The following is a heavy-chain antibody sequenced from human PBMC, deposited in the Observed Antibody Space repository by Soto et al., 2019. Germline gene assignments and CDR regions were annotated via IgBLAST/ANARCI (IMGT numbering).Heavy chain of an antibody. D-gene: IGHD1-26*01. V-gene: IGHV1-69*01. CDR1: GGSFSKYG. CDR3: SRGYRGKCFYAMDV. CDR2: ILPMFGIG. Sequence: QVQLVQSGAEVKMPGSSVRVSCKASGGSFSKYGISWVRQAPGQGLEWMGGILPMFGIGNYAEKFLGRVTITADECTSTSDMRLSSSRAEDTAVYVCSRGYRGKCFYAMDVWGQGTTVTVSS. J-gene: IGHJ6*02.